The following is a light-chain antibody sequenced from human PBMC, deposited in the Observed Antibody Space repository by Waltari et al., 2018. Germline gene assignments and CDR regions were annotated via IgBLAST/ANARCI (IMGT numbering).Light chain of an antibody. J-gene: IGKJ2*01. V-gene: IGKV3-20*01. CDR1: QTVSSSY. CDR2: GAS. CDR3: HQYGRSPDT. Sequence: EIVLTQSPGTLSLSPGERATLSCRASQTVSSSYLAWYQQKPGQAPRLLIYGASNRATGIPDRISGSGSGTDFTLTISRLEPEDFAVFYCHQYGRSPDTFGQGTKLEIK.